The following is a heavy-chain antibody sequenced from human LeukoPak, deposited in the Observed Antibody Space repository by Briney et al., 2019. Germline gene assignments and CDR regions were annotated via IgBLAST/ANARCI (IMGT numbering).Heavy chain of an antibody. Sequence: PGGSLRLSCAASGFTFSSYAMSWVRQAPGKGLEWVSAISGSGGSTYYADSVKGRFTISRDNAKNSLYLQMNSLRAEDTAVYYCARDPESGSYSDYWGQGTLVTVSS. CDR2: ISGSGGST. CDR3: ARDPESGSYSDY. D-gene: IGHD1-26*01. J-gene: IGHJ4*02. V-gene: IGHV3-23*01. CDR1: GFTFSSYA.